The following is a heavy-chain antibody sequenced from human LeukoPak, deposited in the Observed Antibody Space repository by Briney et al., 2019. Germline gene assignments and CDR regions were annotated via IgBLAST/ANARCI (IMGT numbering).Heavy chain of an antibody. CDR1: GFTFSSSA. J-gene: IGHJ4*02. D-gene: IGHD1-26*01. V-gene: IGHV3-23*01. Sequence: GGSLRLSCAASGFTFSSSAMSWVRQAPGKGLEWVSAISNNGGYTYYADSVKGRFTISRDNAKNSLYLQMNSLRAEDTAVYYCAREGRGSGSYADYWGQGTLVTVSS. CDR2: ISNNGGYT. CDR3: AREGRGSGSYADY.